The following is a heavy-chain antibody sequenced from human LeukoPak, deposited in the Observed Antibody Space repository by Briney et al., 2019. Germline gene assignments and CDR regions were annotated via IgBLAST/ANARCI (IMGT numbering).Heavy chain of an antibody. CDR1: GGSIRNYY. V-gene: IGHV4-59*01. CDR2: IHYTGTT. J-gene: IGHJ3*02. Sequence: PSETLSLTCTVSGGSIRNYYWSWIRQPPGKGLQWIGYIHYTGTTNYNPSLKSRVTLSLDTSKNQFSLKLKSVTAADAAVYYCAPQHQLVNTFDIWGQGTMITVSS. CDR3: APQHQLVNTFDI. D-gene: IGHD6-6*01.